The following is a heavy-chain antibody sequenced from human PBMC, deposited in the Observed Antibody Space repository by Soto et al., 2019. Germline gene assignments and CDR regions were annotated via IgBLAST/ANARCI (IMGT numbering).Heavy chain of an antibody. CDR2: IYYSGST. Sequence: ASETLSLTCTVSGGSVSSGSYYWSWIRQPPGKGLEWIGYIYYSGSTNYNPSLKSRVTISVDTSKNQFSLKLSSVTAADTAVYYCERDTYGDYVFDYWGQGTLVTVSS. CDR1: GGSVSSGSYY. V-gene: IGHV4-61*01. D-gene: IGHD4-17*01. CDR3: ERDTYGDYVFDY. J-gene: IGHJ4*02.